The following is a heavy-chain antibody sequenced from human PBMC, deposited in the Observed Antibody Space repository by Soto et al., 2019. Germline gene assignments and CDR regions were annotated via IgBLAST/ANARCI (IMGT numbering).Heavy chain of an antibody. CDR2: IYPGDSDT. V-gene: IGHV5-51*01. CDR3: ARGAYSSSWYLSYYYYGMDV. D-gene: IGHD6-13*01. Sequence: GESLKISCKGSGYSFTSYWIGWVRQMPGKGLEWMGVIYPGDSDTRYSPSFQGQVTISADKSISTAYLQWSSLKASDTAMYYCARGAYSSSWYLSYYYYGMDVWRQGTTVTVS. CDR1: GYSFTSYW. J-gene: IGHJ6*02.